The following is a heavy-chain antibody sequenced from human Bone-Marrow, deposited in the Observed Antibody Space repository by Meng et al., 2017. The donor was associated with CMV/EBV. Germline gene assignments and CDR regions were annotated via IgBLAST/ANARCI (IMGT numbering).Heavy chain of an antibody. J-gene: IGHJ5*02. CDR2: MNPNSGNT. Sequence: ASVKVSCKASGYTFTSYGISWVRQAPGQGLEWMGWMNPNSGNTGYAQKFQGRVTMTRNTSISTAYMELSSLRSEDTAVYYCARLIAREANWSDPWGQGTLVTVYS. V-gene: IGHV1-8*02. CDR1: GYTFTSYG. D-gene: IGHD2-21*01. CDR3: ARLIAREANWSDP.